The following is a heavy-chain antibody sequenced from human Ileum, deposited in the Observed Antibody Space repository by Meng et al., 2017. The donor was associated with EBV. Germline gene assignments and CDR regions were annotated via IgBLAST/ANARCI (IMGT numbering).Heavy chain of an antibody. D-gene: IGHD1-26*01. V-gene: IGHV1-18*01. CDR3: ARAGNGGSYYFTY. CDR1: GYTFSNYG. CDR2: ISAYNGNT. Sequence: QVQLLQSGAEVKKPGDSVKGSCKASGYTFSNYGISWLRQAPGQGLEWMGWISAYNGNTNYAQNLQGRVTMTTDTSTGTAYMEVRSLRSDDTAVYYCARAGNGGSYYFTYWGQGTLVTVSS. J-gene: IGHJ4*02.